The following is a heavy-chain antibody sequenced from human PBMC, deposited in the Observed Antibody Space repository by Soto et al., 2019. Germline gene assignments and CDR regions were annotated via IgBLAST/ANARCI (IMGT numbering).Heavy chain of an antibody. D-gene: IGHD2-15*01. CDR2: IGTAGDT. V-gene: IGHV3-13*01. CDR3: ARSGGEGYYMDV. CDR1: GFTFSSYD. Sequence: GGSLSLSCAASGFTFSSYDMHWVRQATGKGLEWVSAIGTAGDTYYPGSVKGRFTISRENAKNSLYLQMNSLRAGDTAVYYCARSGGEGYYMDVWGKGTTVTVSS. J-gene: IGHJ6*03.